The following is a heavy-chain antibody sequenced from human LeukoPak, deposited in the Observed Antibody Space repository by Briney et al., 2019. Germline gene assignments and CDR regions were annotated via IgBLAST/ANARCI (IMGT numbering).Heavy chain of an antibody. CDR1: GFTFGDYA. V-gene: IGHV3-49*03. D-gene: IGHD1-26*01. J-gene: IGHJ4*02. CDR3: TREQVGATENFDY. Sequence: GGSLRLSCTASGFTFGDYAMSWFRQAPGKGLEWVGFIRSKAYGGTTEYAASVKGRFTISRDDSKSIAYLQMNSLKTEDTAVYYCTREQVGATENFDYWGQGTLVTVSS. CDR2: IRSKAYGGTT.